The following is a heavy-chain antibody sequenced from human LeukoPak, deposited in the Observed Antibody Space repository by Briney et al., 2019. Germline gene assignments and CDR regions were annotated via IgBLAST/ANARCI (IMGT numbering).Heavy chain of an antibody. CDR1: GGSIISYF. CDR2: IFDSGTTNYNPST. D-gene: IGHD2-21*02. V-gene: IGHV4-59*01. CDR3: ARGGVTAIAQYDY. J-gene: IGHJ4*02. Sequence: SETLSLTCTVSGGSIISYFWSWIRQPPGKGPERIGYIFDSGTTNYNPSTNYNPSLKSRVTVSLDTSKNHFSLKLSSVTAADTAVYFCARGGVTAIAQYDYWGQGVLVTVSS.